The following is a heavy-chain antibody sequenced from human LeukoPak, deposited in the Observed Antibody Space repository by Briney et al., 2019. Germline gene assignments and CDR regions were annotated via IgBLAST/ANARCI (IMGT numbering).Heavy chain of an antibody. CDR2: INPNSGGT. J-gene: IGHJ4*02. D-gene: IGHD3-3*01. V-gene: IGHV1-2*02. CDR1: GYTFTGYY. Sequence: ASVKVSCKASGYTFTGYYMHWVRQAPGQGLEWVGWINPNSGGTNYAQKFQGRVTMTRDTSISTAYMELSRLRSDDTAVYYCARAVRFLEWLFDYWGQGTLVTVSS. CDR3: ARAVRFLEWLFDY.